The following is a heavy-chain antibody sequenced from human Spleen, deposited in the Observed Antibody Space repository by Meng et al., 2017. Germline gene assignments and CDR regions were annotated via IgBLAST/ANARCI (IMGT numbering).Heavy chain of an antibody. Sequence: QVQLGQSGAEVKKPGASVKVSCKASGYTFSDYWLHWVRRAPGQGLEWMGRINPKSGDTHYAQRFQGRVTMTGDTSISTAYMELSGLRSDDTAMYYRARDEDISAAGKLFGDYWGQGTLVTVSS. V-gene: IGHV1-2*06. CDR3: ARDEDISAAGKLFGDY. J-gene: IGHJ4*02. CDR2: INPKSGDT. D-gene: IGHD6-13*01. CDR1: GYTFSDYW.